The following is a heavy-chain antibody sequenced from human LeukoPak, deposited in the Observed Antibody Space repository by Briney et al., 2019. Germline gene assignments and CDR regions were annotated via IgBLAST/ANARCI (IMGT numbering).Heavy chain of an antibody. V-gene: IGHV3-23*01. D-gene: IGHD3-16*01. J-gene: IGHJ4*02. CDR3: ANHPGRGANCDY. CDR2: ISGSGGST. CDR1: GGPISSTNYY. Sequence: PSETLSLTCAVSGGPISSTNYYWGWIRQSPGKGLEWVSAISGSGGSTYYADSVKGRFTISRDNSKNTLYLQMNSLRAEDTAVYYCANHPGRGANCDYWSQGTLVTVSS.